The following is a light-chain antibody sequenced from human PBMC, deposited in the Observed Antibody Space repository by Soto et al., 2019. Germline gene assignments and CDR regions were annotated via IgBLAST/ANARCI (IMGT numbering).Light chain of an antibody. J-gene: IGKJ1*01. CDR3: QQYGSSQWT. CDR2: KAS. V-gene: IGKV1-5*03. Sequence: DIQMTQSPTTLSASVGDRVTITCRASQSLITWLAWYQQKPGKAPKLLIHKASSLGSGVPSRFSGSGSGTDFTLTISRLEPEDFAVYYCQQYGSSQWTFGQGTKVEIK. CDR1: QSLITW.